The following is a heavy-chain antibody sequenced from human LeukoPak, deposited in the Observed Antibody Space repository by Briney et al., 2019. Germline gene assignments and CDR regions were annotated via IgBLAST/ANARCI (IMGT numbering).Heavy chain of an antibody. D-gene: IGHD2-21*01. CDR2: ISGSGGST. V-gene: IGHV3-23*01. Sequence: GGSLRLSCAASGFTFSSYAMSWVRQAPGKGLEWVSAISGSGGSTYYADSVKGRFTISSDSAKNSVYLQINNLRAEDTAVYYCARDRDWAFDYWGQGILVTVSS. J-gene: IGHJ4*02. CDR3: ARDRDWAFDY. CDR1: GFTFSSYA.